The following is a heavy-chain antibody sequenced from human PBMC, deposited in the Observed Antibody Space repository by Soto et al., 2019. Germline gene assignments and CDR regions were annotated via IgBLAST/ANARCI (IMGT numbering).Heavy chain of an antibody. Sequence: EVQLVESGGGFVQPGGSLRLSCAASGLTFSSYSMNWVRQAPGKGLEWVSYISSSSSTIYYADSVKGRFTISRDNAKNSLYLQMNSLRAEDTAVYYCARDSGYSYGPLDYWGQGTLVTVSS. V-gene: IGHV3-48*01. CDR3: ARDSGYSYGPLDY. CDR2: ISSSSSTI. CDR1: GLTFSSYS. J-gene: IGHJ4*02. D-gene: IGHD5-18*01.